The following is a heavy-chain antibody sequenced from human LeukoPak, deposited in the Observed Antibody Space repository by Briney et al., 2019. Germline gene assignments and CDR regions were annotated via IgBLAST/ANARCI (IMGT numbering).Heavy chain of an antibody. CDR2: INPNSGGT. J-gene: IGHJ4*02. CDR3: ARDSCSSTSCLSSDDY. V-gene: IGHV1-2*02. D-gene: IGHD2-2*01. CDR1: GYTFIAYY. Sequence: GASVKVSCKASGYTFIAYYMHWVRQAPGQGLEWMGWINPNSGGTNYPQKFQGRVTMTRDTSISTVYMELSRLRSDDTAVYYCARDSCSSTSCLSSDDYWGQGTLVTVSS.